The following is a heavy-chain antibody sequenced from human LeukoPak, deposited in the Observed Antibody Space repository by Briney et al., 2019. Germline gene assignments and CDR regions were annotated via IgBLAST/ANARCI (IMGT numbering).Heavy chain of an antibody. V-gene: IGHV3-21*01. Sequence: AGGSLRLSCAASGFTFSSYSMNWVRQAPGKGLEWVSSISSSSSYIYYADSVKGRFTISRDNAKNSLYLQMNSLRAEDTAVYYCARDPLSYYDFWNGYYTNFDYWGQGTLVTVSS. CDR1: GFTFSSYS. J-gene: IGHJ4*02. CDR2: ISSSSSYI. CDR3: ARDPLSYYDFWNGYYTNFDY. D-gene: IGHD3-3*01.